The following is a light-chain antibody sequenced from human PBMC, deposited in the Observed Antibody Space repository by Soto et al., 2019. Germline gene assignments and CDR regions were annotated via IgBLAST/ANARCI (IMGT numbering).Light chain of an antibody. V-gene: IGLV2-14*01. CDR1: SSEVGGYSY. CDR3: SSYTSSSSVV. Sequence: QSALTQPASVSGSPGQSITISCTGTSSEVGGYSYVSWYQQHPGKAPKLMIYDVSSRFSGVSNRFSGSKSGNTASLTISGLQAEDEADYYCSSYTSSSSVVFGGGTKLTVL. J-gene: IGLJ2*01. CDR2: DVS.